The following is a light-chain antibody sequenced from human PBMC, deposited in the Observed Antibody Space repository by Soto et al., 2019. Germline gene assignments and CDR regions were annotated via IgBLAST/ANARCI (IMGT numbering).Light chain of an antibody. Sequence: DIQLTQSPSFLSASVGDRVTITCRASQGISSYLAWYQQKPGKAPKLLIYAASTLQYGVPSRFSGSRSGTEFTLTNSSLQPEDFATYYCQQVNSYPRAFGQGTKVEIK. V-gene: IGKV1-9*01. CDR3: QQVNSYPRA. CDR1: QGISSY. J-gene: IGKJ1*01. CDR2: AAS.